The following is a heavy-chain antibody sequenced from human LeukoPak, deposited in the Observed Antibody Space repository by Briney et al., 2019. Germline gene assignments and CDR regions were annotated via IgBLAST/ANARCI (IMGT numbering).Heavy chain of an antibody. CDR3: ARVVVVAATPLPALDAFDI. Sequence: GGSLRLSCAASGFTFSSYSMNWVRQAPGKGLEWVSPISSSSSYIYYADSVKGRFTISRDNAKNSLYLQMNSLRAEDTAVYYCARVVVVAATPLPALDAFDIWGQGTMVTVSS. J-gene: IGHJ3*02. D-gene: IGHD2-15*01. CDR1: GFTFSSYS. V-gene: IGHV3-21*01. CDR2: ISSSSSYI.